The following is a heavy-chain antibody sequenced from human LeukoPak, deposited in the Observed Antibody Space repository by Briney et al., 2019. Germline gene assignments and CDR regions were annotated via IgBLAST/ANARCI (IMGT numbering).Heavy chain of an antibody. CDR1: GFTFSSYA. CDR3: ASSSPWIPFDY. CDR2: ISYDGSNK. D-gene: IGHD6-6*01. Sequence: PGGSLRLSCAASGFTFSSYAMHWVRQAPGKGLEWVAVISYDGSNKYYADSVKGRFTISRDNSKNTLYLQMNSLRAEDTAVYYCASSSPWIPFDYWGQGTLVTVSS. J-gene: IGHJ4*02. V-gene: IGHV3-30-3*01.